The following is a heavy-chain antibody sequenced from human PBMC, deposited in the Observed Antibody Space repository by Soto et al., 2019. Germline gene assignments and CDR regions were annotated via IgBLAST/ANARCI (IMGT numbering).Heavy chain of an antibody. CDR1: GYSLTNYW. CDR3: ARLTIRTLDP. CDR2: IYPGDSDT. J-gene: IGHJ5*02. Sequence: PGESLKISFKGSGYSLTNYWIGWVRQMPGKGLEWMGIIYPGDSDTRYSPSFQGQVTISADKSISTAYLQWSSLKASDTAMYYCARLTIRTLDPWGQGTLVTVSS. D-gene: IGHD3-9*01. V-gene: IGHV5-51*01.